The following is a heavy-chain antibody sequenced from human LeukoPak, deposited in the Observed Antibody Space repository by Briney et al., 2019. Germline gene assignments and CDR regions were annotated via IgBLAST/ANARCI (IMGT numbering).Heavy chain of an antibody. CDR2: FYYSGST. Sequence: SETLSLTCTVSGDSISSSSYYWGWIRQPPGKGLEWIGSFYYSGSTNYNPSLKSRVTMSVDTSKNQFSLKLSSVTAADTAVYYCARVNAGLRFLEWSHLFDYWGQGTLVTVSS. V-gene: IGHV4-39*07. CDR1: GDSISSSSYY. D-gene: IGHD3-3*01. CDR3: ARVNAGLRFLEWSHLFDY. J-gene: IGHJ4*02.